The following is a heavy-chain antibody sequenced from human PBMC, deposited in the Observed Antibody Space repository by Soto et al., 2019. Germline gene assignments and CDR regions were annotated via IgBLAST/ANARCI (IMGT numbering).Heavy chain of an antibody. CDR2: INPSGGST. V-gene: IGHV1-46*03. Sequence: ASVKVSCKASGYTFTSYYMHWVRQAPGQGLEWMGIINPSGGSTSYAQKFQGRVTMTRDTSTSTVYMELSSLSSEDTAVYYCSIEYYDFWSGYPASGWFDPWGQGTLVTVSS. J-gene: IGHJ5*02. D-gene: IGHD3-3*01. CDR3: SIEYYDFWSGYPASGWFDP. CDR1: GYTFTSYY.